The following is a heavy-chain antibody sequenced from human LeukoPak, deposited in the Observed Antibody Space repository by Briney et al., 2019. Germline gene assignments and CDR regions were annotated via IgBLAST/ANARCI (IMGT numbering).Heavy chain of an antibody. D-gene: IGHD7-27*01. J-gene: IGHJ4*02. Sequence: SETLSLTCAVYGGSFSGYYWSWIRQPPGKGLEWIGEINRSGSTNYNPSLKTRVTISVHTTKNQVSLKLSSVTAADTAVYYCARGLTGEFYFDYWGQGTLVTVSS. CDR1: GGSFSGYY. CDR2: INRSGST. V-gene: IGHV4-34*01. CDR3: ARGLTGEFYFDY.